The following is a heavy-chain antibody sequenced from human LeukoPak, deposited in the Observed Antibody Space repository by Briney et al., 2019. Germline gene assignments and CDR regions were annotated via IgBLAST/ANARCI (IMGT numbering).Heavy chain of an antibody. CDR3: ARDQVGATSDYYYYMDV. J-gene: IGHJ6*03. V-gene: IGHV1-2*02. CDR1: GYTSTGYY. D-gene: IGHD1-26*01. Sequence: ASVKVSCKASGYTSTGYYMHWVRQAPGQGLEWMGWINPNSGGTNYAQKFQGRVTMTRDTSISTAYMELSRLRSDDTAVYYCARDQVGATSDYYYYMDVWGKGTTVTISS. CDR2: INPNSGGT.